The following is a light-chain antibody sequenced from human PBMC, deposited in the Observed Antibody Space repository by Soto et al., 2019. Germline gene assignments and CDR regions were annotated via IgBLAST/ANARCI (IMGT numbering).Light chain of an antibody. CDR2: DAY. CDR3: QQYSSYSPLT. CDR1: QSISSW. V-gene: IGKV1-5*01. Sequence: DIQMTQSPSTLSSSVGYRFTITCLASQSISSWLAWYQQKPGKAPKLLIYDAYSLESGTPSRFSGRRSGTEFTLTIASVQPEDFATYYCQQYSSYSPLTFGGGTKVDIK. J-gene: IGKJ4*01.